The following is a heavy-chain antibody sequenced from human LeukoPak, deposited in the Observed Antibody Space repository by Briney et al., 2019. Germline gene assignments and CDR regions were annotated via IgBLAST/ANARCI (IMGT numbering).Heavy chain of an antibody. Sequence: GRSLRLSCAASGFTFSTYAMHWVRQAPGKGLGWVAVTSYDGSDKYYADSMKGRFTISRDNSKNTLYLQMNSLRPEDTAVYYCARDSGGTDYFDYWGQGTLVTVSS. D-gene: IGHD3-16*01. J-gene: IGHJ4*02. CDR2: TSYDGSDK. V-gene: IGHV3-30*04. CDR1: GFTFSTYA. CDR3: ARDSGGTDYFDY.